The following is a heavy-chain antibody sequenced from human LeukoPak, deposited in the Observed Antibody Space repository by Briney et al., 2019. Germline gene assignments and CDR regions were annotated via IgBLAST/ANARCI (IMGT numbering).Heavy chain of an antibody. CDR3: ARARTYGDFYFDY. Sequence: SETLSLTCTVSSGSISSYYWSWIRQPPGKGPEWTGYINYSGSTNYNPSLTSRVTISVDTSKNQFSLKLRSVTAADTAVYYCARARTYGDFYFDYWGQGTLVTVSS. V-gene: IGHV4-59*01. CDR2: INYSGST. CDR1: SGSISSYY. J-gene: IGHJ4*02. D-gene: IGHD4-17*01.